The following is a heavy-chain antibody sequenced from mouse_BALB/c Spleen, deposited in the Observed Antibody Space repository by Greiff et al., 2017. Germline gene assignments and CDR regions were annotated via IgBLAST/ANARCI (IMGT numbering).Heavy chain of an antibody. Sequence: EVQLVESGPGLVKPSQSLSLTCTVTGYSITSDYAWNWIRQFPGNKLEWMGYISYSGSTSYNPSLKSRISITRDTSKNQFFLQLNSVTTEDTATYYCARELRLRPFAYWGQGTLVTVSA. CDR2: ISYSGST. CDR1: GYSITSDYA. J-gene: IGHJ3*01. V-gene: IGHV3-2*02. D-gene: IGHD1-2*01. CDR3: ARELRLRPFAY.